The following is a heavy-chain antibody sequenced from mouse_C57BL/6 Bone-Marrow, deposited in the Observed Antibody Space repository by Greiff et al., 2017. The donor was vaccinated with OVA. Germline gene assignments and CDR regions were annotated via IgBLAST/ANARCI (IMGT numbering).Heavy chain of an antibody. CDR1: GYTFTSYG. D-gene: IGHD1-1*01. CDR3: AVTTVEIDY. J-gene: IGHJ2*01. Sequence: QVHVKQSGAELARPGASVKLSCKASGYTFTSYGISWVKQRTGQGLEWIGEIYPRSGNTYYNEKFKGKATLTADKSASTAYMELRSLTSEDSAVYFCAVTTVEIDYWGQGTTLTVSS. V-gene: IGHV1-81*01. CDR2: IYPRSGNT.